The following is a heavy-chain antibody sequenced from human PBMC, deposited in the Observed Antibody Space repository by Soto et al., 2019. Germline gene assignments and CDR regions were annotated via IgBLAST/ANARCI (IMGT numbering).Heavy chain of an antibody. V-gene: IGHV5-10-1*01. J-gene: IGHJ5*02. CDR3: ARAYCGGECYSGTSWFDP. CDR1: GYSFTSYW. D-gene: IGHD2-21*01. Sequence: ESLKISCKGSGYSFTSYWINWVRQMPGKGLEWMGRIDPSDSYTNYSPSFQGHVTISADKSINTAYLQWSNLKASDTAMYYCARAYCGGECYSGTSWFDPWGQGTLVTVSS. CDR2: IDPSDSYT.